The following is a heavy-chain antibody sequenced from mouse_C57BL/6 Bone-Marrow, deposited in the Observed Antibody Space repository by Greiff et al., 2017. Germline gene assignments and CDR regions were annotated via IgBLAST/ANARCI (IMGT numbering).Heavy chain of an antibody. Sequence: EVQLVESGAELVRPGASVKLSCTASGFNIKDDYMHWVKQRPEQGLEWIGWIDPENGDTEYASKFQGKATITADTSSNTAYLQLSSLTSEDTAVYYCTNGGMDDWGQGTSVTVSS. J-gene: IGHJ4*01. CDR1: GFNIKDDY. V-gene: IGHV14-4*01. CDR3: TNGGMDD. CDR2: IDPENGDT.